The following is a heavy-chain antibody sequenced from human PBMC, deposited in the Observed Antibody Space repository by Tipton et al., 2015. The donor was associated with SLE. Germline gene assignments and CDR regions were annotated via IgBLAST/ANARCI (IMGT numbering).Heavy chain of an antibody. CDR2: IYYREGT. CDR1: GGSISTYY. D-gene: IGHD6-19*01. J-gene: IGHJ6*02. Sequence: TLSLTCTLSGGSISTYYWSWIRQPPGEGLEWIGYIYYREGTNYSPSLKSRVTISLDASKNQLSLKLSSVTAADTAVYYCARHHGSGWLYGLDVWGQGTTVTVSS. CDR3: ARHHGSGWLYGLDV. V-gene: IGHV4-59*08.